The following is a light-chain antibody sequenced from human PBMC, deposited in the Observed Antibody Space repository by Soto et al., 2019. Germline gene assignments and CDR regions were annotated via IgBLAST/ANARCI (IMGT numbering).Light chain of an antibody. CDR3: QQYDNLAFT. CDR1: QDIRIY. Sequence: DIQMTQSPSSLSASVGDRVTITCQASQDIRIYLNWYQQKPGKAPKFLIYDASNLERGVPSRFSGSGSGTDSTFTISSLQPEDIGTYYCQQYDNLAFTFGQGTKVDIK. CDR2: DAS. V-gene: IGKV1-33*01. J-gene: IGKJ2*01.